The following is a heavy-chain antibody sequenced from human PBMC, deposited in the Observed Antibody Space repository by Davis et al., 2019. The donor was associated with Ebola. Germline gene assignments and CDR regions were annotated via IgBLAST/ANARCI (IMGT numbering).Heavy chain of an antibody. CDR3: ARLRFLEGPPVRYIDY. Sequence: GESLKISCNVSGYSFHNYWIGWVRQMPGKGPEWMAIIYPADSDTRYSPSFQGQVSISVDRSVGTAYLQWRSLKASDSAIYYCARLRFLEGPPVRYIDYWGQGTLVTVTS. CDR2: IYPADSDT. J-gene: IGHJ4*02. V-gene: IGHV5-51*01. D-gene: IGHD3-3*01. CDR1: GYSFHNYW.